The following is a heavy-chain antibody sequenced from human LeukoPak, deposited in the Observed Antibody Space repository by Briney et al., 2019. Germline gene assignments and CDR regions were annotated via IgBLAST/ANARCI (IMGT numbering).Heavy chain of an antibody. CDR3: ASLAVYSDGPGDAFDI. CDR2: ISGSGGST. D-gene: IGHD5-18*01. J-gene: IGHJ3*02. CDR1: GFTFSSYA. V-gene: IGHV3-23*01. Sequence: PGGSLRLSCAASGFTFSSYAMSWVRQAPGKGLEWVSAISGSGGSTYYADSVKGRFTISRDNSKNTLYLQMNSLRAEDTAVYYCASLAVYSDGPGDAFDIWGQGTMVTVSS.